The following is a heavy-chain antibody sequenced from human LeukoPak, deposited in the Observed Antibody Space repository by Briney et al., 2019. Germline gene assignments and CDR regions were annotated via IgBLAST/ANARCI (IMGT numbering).Heavy chain of an antibody. CDR2: TRNKANSYTT. D-gene: IGHD3-3*01. Sequence: GGSLRLSCAASGFTFSDHYMDWVRQAPGKGLEWVGRTRNKANSYTTEYAASVKGRFTISRDDSKNSLYLQMNSLKTEDTAVYYCARIFWSGYYKWEYFDYWGQGTLVTVSS. CDR1: GFTFSDHY. V-gene: IGHV3-72*01. J-gene: IGHJ4*02. CDR3: ARIFWSGYYKWEYFDY.